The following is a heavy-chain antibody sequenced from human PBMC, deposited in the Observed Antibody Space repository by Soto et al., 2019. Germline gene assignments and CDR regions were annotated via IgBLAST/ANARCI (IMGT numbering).Heavy chain of an antibody. CDR2: ISYDGSNK. V-gene: IGHV3-30-3*01. J-gene: IGHJ3*02. CDR3: ARDGPEMAATAFDI. Sequence: AGGSLRLSCAASGFTFSSYAMHWVRQAPGKGLEWVAVISYDGSNKYYADSVKGRFTISRDTSKNTLYLQMNSLRAEDTAVYYCARDGPEMAATAFDIWGQGTMVTVSS. D-gene: IGHD6-19*01. CDR1: GFTFSSYA.